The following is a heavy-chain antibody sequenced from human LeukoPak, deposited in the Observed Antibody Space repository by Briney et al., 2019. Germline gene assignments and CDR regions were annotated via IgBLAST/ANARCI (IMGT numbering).Heavy chain of an antibody. CDR2: INTSGST. D-gene: IGHD6-13*01. CDR1: GGSINSYY. J-gene: IGHJ6*03. CDR3: ARDRGSSWFGRYYNYMDV. V-gene: IGHV4-4*07. Sequence: SETLSLTCTVSGGSINSYYWSWIRQPAGKGLEWIGRINTSGSTNHNPSLKSRVTMSVDTSKNQFSLKLSSVTAADTAVYYCARDRGSSWFGRYYNYMDVWGEGTTVTVSS.